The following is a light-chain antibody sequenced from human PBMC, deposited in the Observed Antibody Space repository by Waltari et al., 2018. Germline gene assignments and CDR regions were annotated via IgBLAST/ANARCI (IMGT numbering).Light chain of an antibody. CDR1: STDVGGNNH. CDR3: NSYTSGRTWV. Sequence: QSALTQPASVSGSPGQSIIISCTGTSTDVGGNNHVSWFLHHPGKAPKLMIHDVNERPSGVSSRFSGSKSGNTASLTISGLQAEDEAIYYCNSYTSGRTWVFGGGTRLTVL. CDR2: DVN. V-gene: IGLV2-14*03. J-gene: IGLJ3*02.